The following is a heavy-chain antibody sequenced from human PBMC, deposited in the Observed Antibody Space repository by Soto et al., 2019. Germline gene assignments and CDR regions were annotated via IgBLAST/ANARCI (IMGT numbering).Heavy chain of an antibody. CDR2: ISDTGSHT. D-gene: IGHD6-13*01. CDR3: GKNTYTASWYF. V-gene: IGHV3-23*01. J-gene: IGHJ4*02. CDR1: GFTFSSYA. Sequence: EVQLLESGGGLVQPGGSLRLSCVDSGFTFSSYAITWVRQAPGKGLEWVSSISDTGSHTYYADSVKGRCTISRDSSKNTLYLQMNSLRVEDTAVYYCGKNTYTASWYFWGQGTLVTVSS.